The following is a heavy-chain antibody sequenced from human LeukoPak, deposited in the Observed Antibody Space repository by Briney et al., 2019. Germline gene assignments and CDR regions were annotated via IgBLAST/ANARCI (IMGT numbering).Heavy chain of an antibody. CDR3: ARTNYGFWSGYHWFDP. CDR2: IIPIFGTA. J-gene: IGHJ5*02. CDR1: GGTFSSYA. Sequence: SVKVSCKASGGTFSSYAISWVRQAPGQGLEWMGRIIPIFGTANYAQKFQGRVTITTDESTSTAYMELSSLRSEDTAVYYCARTNYGFWSGYHWFDPWGQGTLVTVSS. V-gene: IGHV1-69*05. D-gene: IGHD3-3*01.